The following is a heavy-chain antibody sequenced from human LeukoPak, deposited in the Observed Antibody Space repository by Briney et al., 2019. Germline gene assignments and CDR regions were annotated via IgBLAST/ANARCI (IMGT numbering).Heavy chain of an antibody. Sequence: TPSETLSLTCTVSGGSISSSSYYWGWIRQPPGKGLEWIGSIYHNGRTYHNPSLKSRVIISVDTSKNQFSLKLTSVTAADTAVYYCARAMATIEDLLDYWGQGTLVTVSS. D-gene: IGHD5-24*01. J-gene: IGHJ4*02. V-gene: IGHV4-39*07. CDR2: IYHNGRT. CDR3: ARAMATIEDLLDY. CDR1: GGSISSSSYY.